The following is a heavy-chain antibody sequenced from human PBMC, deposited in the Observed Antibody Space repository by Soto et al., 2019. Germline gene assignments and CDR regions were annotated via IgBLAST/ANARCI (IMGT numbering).Heavy chain of an antibody. CDR1: GFTFSSYG. V-gene: IGHV3-30*18. CDR2: ISYDGSNK. CDR3: AKDLDCSGGSCFYYYYGMDV. J-gene: IGHJ6*01. D-gene: IGHD2-15*01. Sequence: QVQLVESGGGVVQPGRSLRLSCAASGFTFSSYGMHWVRQAPGKGLEWVAVISYDGSNKYYADSVKGRFTISRDNSKNTLYLQMNSLRAEDTAVYYCAKDLDCSGGSCFYYYYGMDVW.